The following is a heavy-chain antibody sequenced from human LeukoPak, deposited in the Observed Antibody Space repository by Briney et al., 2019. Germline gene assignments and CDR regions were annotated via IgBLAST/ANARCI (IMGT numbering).Heavy chain of an antibody. Sequence: KASETLSLTCAVYGGSFSGYYWSWIRQPPGKGLEWIGSIYYSGNTYYNASLKSQVSISIDTSKNQFSLRLTSVTAADTAVYYCARGKRYFDWPHAFDIWGQGTMVTVSS. CDR1: GGSFSGYY. D-gene: IGHD3-9*01. CDR3: ARGKRYFDWPHAFDI. J-gene: IGHJ3*02. V-gene: IGHV4-34*01. CDR2: IYYSGNT.